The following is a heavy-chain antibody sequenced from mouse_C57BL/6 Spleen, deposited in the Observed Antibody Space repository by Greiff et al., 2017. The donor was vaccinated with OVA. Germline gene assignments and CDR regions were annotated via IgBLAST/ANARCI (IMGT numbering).Heavy chain of an antibody. CDR1: GFTFSSYG. CDR2: ISSGGSYT. J-gene: IGHJ2*01. CDR3: ARETGKFDY. D-gene: IGHD4-1*01. Sequence: EVKLQESGGDLVKPGGSLKLSCAASGFTFSSYGMSWVRQTPDKRLEWVATISSGGSYTYYPDSVKGRFTISRDNAKNTLYLQMSSLKSEDTAMYYCARETGKFDYWGQGTTLTVSS. V-gene: IGHV5-6*01.